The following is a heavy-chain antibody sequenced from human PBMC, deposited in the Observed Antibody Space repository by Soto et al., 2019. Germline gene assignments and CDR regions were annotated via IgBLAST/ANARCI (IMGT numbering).Heavy chain of an antibody. Sequence: EVQLVESEGGLAQSGGSLRLSCAASGFMFNDYEMNWVRQAPGKGLEWVSYISEGGTTTHYTDSVKGRFTISRDNAKESLYLKMNSLTPADTATYFCVRDARGGGLLLWDCWGQGVVVSVSS. V-gene: IGHV3-48*03. D-gene: IGHD3-16*01. CDR3: VRDARGGGLLLWDC. CDR1: GFMFNDYE. CDR2: ISEGGTTT. J-gene: IGHJ4*02.